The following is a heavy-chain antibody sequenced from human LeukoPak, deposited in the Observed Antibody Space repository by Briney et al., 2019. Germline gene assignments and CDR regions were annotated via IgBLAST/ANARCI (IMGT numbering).Heavy chain of an antibody. CDR1: GGSISSYY. CDR2: IYYSGST. Sequence: SETLTLTCTVSGGSISSYYWSWIRQPPGKGLEWIGYIYYSGSTNYNPSLKSRVTISVDTSKNQFSLKLSSVTAADTAVYYCAMQGKQQLVPNDAFDIWGQGTMVTVSS. CDR3: AMQGKQQLVPNDAFDI. V-gene: IGHV4-59*01. J-gene: IGHJ3*02. D-gene: IGHD6-13*01.